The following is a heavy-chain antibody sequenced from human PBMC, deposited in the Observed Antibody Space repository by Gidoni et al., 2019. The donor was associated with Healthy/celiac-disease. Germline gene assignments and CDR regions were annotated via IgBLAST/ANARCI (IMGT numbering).Heavy chain of an antibody. CDR2: ISSNGGST. Sequence: EVQLVESGGGLVQPGGSLRLSCSASGFTFSSYAMHWVRQAPGKGLEYVSAISSNGGSTYYADSVKGRFTISRDNSKNTLYLQMSSLRAEDTAVYYCVLGYCSSTSCYTAYYYYYGMDVWGQGTTVTVSS. D-gene: IGHD2-2*02. J-gene: IGHJ6*02. CDR1: GFTFSSYA. V-gene: IGHV3-64D*06. CDR3: VLGYCSSTSCYTAYYYYYGMDV.